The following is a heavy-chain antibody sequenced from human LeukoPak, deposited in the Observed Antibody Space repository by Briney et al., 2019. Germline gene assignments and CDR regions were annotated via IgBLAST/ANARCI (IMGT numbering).Heavy chain of an antibody. CDR1: GFTFNTYA. Sequence: GGSLRLSCAASGFTFNTYAMSWVRQAPGKGLEWVSGISGGGGSTYYADSVKGRFTISRDNSKNTLYLQMNSLRAEDTAVYYCAKHLYYDSSAYYYYWGQGTLVTVSS. D-gene: IGHD3-22*01. V-gene: IGHV3-23*01. CDR2: ISGGGGST. CDR3: AKHLYYDSSAYYYY. J-gene: IGHJ4*02.